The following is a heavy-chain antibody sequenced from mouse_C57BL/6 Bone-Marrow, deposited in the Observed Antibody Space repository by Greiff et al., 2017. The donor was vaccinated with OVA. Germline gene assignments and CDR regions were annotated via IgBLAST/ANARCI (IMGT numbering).Heavy chain of an antibody. CDR1: GFTFSDFY. CDR3: ARLDAMDY. V-gene: IGHV5-12*01. CDR2: ISNGGGST. J-gene: IGHJ4*01. Sequence: EVQLVESGGGLVQPGGSLKLSCAASGFTFSDFYMYWIRQTPEKRLEWVAYISNGGGSTYYPDTVKGRFTISRDNAKNTLSLQMSRLKSEDTAMDYCARLDAMDYWGQGTAVTVSS.